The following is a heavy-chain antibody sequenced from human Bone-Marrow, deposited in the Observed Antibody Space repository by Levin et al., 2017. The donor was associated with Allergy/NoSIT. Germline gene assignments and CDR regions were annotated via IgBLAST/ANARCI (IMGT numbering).Heavy chain of an antibody. D-gene: IGHD2-2*01. J-gene: IGHJ6*02. V-gene: IGHV3-23*01. CDR1: GFTFSSYA. CDR2: ITGSGGST. CDR3: ATGDAPGYCSGTACYYYYAMDV. Sequence: PGGSRRLSCAASGFTFSSYAMTWVRQAPGKGLEWVSSITGSGGSTYYADSVKGRFTISRDNSNNTLFLQMNSLRADDTALYYCATGDAPGYCSGTACYYYYAMDVWGQGTTVTVSS.